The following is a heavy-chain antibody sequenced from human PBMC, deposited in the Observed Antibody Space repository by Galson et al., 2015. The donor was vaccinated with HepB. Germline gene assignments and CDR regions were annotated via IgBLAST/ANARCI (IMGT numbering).Heavy chain of an antibody. V-gene: IGHV3-30-3*01. Sequence: SLRLSCAASGFTFSNYAMHWVRQAPGKGLEWVSVISYDVSNKYYADSVKGRFTIPRDKAKNTLYLQMNSLRPEDTAVYYCARDRFSWNDSNTDYYMDVWGKGTTVTVSS. CDR2: ISYDVSNK. CDR3: ARDRFSWNDSNTDYYMDV. J-gene: IGHJ6*03. D-gene: IGHD1-1*01. CDR1: GFTFSNYA.